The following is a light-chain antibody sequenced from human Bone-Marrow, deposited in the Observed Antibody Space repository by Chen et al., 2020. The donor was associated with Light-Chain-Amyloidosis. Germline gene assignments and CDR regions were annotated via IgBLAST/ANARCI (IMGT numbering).Light chain of an antibody. J-gene: IGLJ3*02. CDR1: NIGSTS. V-gene: IGLV3-21*02. CDR2: DDS. CDR3: QVWDSSSDRTV. Sequence: SYVLTQPASLSVAPGQTATIDCGGNNIGSTSVHWYQQTPGQAPLLVDYDDSARPFGIPERLSGYTGGTTVTLTISRVDAGDEADYYCQVWDSSSDRTVFGGGTKLSVL.